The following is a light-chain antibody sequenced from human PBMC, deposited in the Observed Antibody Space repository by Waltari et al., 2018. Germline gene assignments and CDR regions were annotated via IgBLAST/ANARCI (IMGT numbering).Light chain of an antibody. Sequence: QSALTQPASVSGSPGQSATISCTGTSNDVGSSNFSSWYQQHPGKAPKLIIPADTERPSGVSVRFPGSKSANGASLTISGLQAEDEAHYYCCAYAGKVFGGGTRLTVL. CDR2: ADT. V-gene: IGLV2-23*01. J-gene: IGLJ3*02. CDR3: CAYAGKV. CDR1: SNDVGSSNF.